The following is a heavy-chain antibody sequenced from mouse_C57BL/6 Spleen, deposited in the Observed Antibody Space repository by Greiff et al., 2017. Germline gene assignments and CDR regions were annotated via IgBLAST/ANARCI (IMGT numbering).Heavy chain of an antibody. CDR3: ASGDYYGSSSFAY. J-gene: IGHJ3*01. CDR1: GFNIKDYY. D-gene: IGHD1-1*01. Sequence: VQLQQSGAELVKPGASVKLSCTASGFNIKDYYMHWVKQRTEQGLEWIGRIDPEDGETKYAPTFQGKAPITADTSSNTAYLQLSSLTSEDTAVYYCASGDYYGSSSFAYWGQGTLVTVSA. CDR2: IDPEDGET. V-gene: IGHV14-2*01.